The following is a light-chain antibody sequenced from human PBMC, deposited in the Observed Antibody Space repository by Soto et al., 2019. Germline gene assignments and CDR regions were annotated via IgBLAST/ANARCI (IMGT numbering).Light chain of an antibody. J-gene: IGLJ1*01. CDR3: SSYASSSSLYV. CDR2: EVS. CDR1: NSDIGVYNY. Sequence: QSALTQPASVSGSLGQSITISCTGTNSDIGVYNYVSWYQQHPGKAPKVMIYEVSNRPSGVSNRFSGSKSGNTASLTISGLQAEDEADYYCSSYASSSSLYVFGTGTKLTVL. V-gene: IGLV2-14*01.